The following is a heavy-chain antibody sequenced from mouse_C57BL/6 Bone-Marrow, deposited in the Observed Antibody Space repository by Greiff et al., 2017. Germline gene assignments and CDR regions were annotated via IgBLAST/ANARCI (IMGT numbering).Heavy chain of an antibody. CDR2: ISDGGSYT. Sequence: EVKLMESGGGLVKPGGSLKLSCAASGFTFSSYAMSWVRQTPEKRLEWVATISDGGSYTYYPDNVKGRFTISRDNAKNNLYLQMSHLKSEDTAMYYCARDYGSSFDYWGQGTTLTVSS. J-gene: IGHJ2*01. V-gene: IGHV5-4*01. D-gene: IGHD1-1*01. CDR3: ARDYGSSFDY. CDR1: GFTFSSYA.